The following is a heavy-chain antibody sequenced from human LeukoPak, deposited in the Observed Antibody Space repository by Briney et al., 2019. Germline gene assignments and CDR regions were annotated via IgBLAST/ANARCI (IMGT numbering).Heavy chain of an antibody. V-gene: IGHV3-21*01. CDR3: ARDSYQDYYGRFDP. J-gene: IGHJ5*02. CDR2: ISSRSSYM. Sequence: PGGSLRLSCAASKFTFSSFTMNWVRQAPGKGLEWVSSISSRSSYMYYSDSVKGRFTISRDNAKNSLYLQMNGLTAEDTAMYYCARDSYQDYYGRFDPWGQGTLVIVSS. D-gene: IGHD3-10*01. CDR1: KFTFSSFT.